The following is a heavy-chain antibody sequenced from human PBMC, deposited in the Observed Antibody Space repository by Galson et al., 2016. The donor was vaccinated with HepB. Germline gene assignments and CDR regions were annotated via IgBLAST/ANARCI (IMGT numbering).Heavy chain of an antibody. CDR2: ISYSGANDI. D-gene: IGHD5-12*01. CDR3: ARARTDQIGRWIVDY. J-gene: IGHJ4*02. CDR1: GFTFRDYS. Sequence: SLRLSCAASGFTFRDYSMNWVRQAPGKGLEWVSSISYSGANDIYYADSVKGRFTISRDNAKNSMDLQMNSLRAEDTAAYYCARARTDQIGRWIVDYWGRGTVVTVSS. V-gene: IGHV3-21*01.